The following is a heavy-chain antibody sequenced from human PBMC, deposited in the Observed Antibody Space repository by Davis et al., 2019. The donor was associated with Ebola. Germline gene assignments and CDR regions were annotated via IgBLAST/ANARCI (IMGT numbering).Heavy chain of an antibody. Sequence: GESLKISCKASGYTFPNYWLVWVRQMHGKGLEWMGIIYPGDSDARYNPSFQGHVTFSADKSINTAYLHWSSLKSSDTAMYFCARRAEQAMFRRGVFDLWGQGALVTVSS. J-gene: IGHJ4*02. CDR2: IYPGDSDA. D-gene: IGHD1/OR15-1a*01. CDR1: GYTFPNYW. V-gene: IGHV5-51*01. CDR3: ARRAEQAMFRRGVFDL.